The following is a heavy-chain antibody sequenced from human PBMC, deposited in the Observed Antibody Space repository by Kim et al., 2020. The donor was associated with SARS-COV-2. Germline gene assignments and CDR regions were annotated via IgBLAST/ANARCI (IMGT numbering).Heavy chain of an antibody. CDR2: IWYDGSNK. D-gene: IGHD2-2*01. Sequence: GGSLRLSCAASGFTFSSYGMHWVRQAPGKGLEWVAVIWYDGSNKYYADSVKGRFTISRDNSKNTLYLQMNSLRAEDTAVYYCARPYCSSTSCSEYFDYWGQGTLVTVSS. CDR1: GFTFSSYG. J-gene: IGHJ4*02. CDR3: ARPYCSSTSCSEYFDY. V-gene: IGHV3-33*01.